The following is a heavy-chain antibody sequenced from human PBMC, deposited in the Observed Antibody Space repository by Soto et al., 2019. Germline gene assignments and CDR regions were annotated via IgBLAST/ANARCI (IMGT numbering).Heavy chain of an antibody. CDR3: AMVDVYVTPSPQDV. D-gene: IGHD3-16*01. V-gene: IGHV1-18*01. Sequence: QVQLVQSGAEVKNPGASVKVSCKASGYTFTRYGIGWARQAPGQGLEWMGWINTYNGNTNYAQNVQGRVTLTTDTSTSTAYMERRSLRSNDTAIYYCAMVDVYVTPSPQDVWGQATTVIVSS. CDR1: GYTFTRYG. J-gene: IGHJ6*02. CDR2: INTYNGNT.